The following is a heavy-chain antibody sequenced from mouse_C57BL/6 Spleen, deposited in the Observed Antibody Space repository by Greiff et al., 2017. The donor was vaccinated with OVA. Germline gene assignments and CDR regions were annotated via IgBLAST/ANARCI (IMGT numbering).Heavy chain of an antibody. CDR3: ERSAKANYSYARDY. CDR2: INPSSGYT. V-gene: IGHV1-7*01. CDR1: GYTFTSYW. Sequence: QVQLKESGAELAKPGASVKLSCKASGYTFTSYWMHWVKQRPGQGLEWIGYINPSSGYTKYNQKFKDKATLTADKSSSTAYMQLSSLTYEDSAVYYCERSAKANYSYARDYGGQGTSVTVSS. D-gene: IGHD3-2*02. J-gene: IGHJ4*01.